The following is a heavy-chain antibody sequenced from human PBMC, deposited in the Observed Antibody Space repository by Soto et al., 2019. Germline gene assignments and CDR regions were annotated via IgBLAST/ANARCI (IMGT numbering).Heavy chain of an antibody. CDR3: TKVYDLRIWEWLIPEDYDYGIDV. CDR1: GFTFSSYA. D-gene: IGHD3-3*01. J-gene: IGHJ6*02. CDR2: ISGSGGST. Sequence: PGGSLRLSCAASGFTFSSYAMSWVRQAPGKGLEWVSAISGSGGSTYYADSVKGRFTISRDNSKNTLYLQMNSLRAEDTAVYYCTKVYDLRIWEWLIPEDYDYGIDVWGQGTTVTVSS. V-gene: IGHV3-23*01.